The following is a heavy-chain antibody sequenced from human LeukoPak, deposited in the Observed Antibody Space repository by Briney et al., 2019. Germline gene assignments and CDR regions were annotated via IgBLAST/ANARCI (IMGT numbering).Heavy chain of an antibody. CDR2: IKQDGSEK. J-gene: IGHJ5*02. V-gene: IGHV3-7*01. Sequence: GGSLRLSCAASGFTFSSYWMSWVRQAPGKGLEWVANIKQDGSEKYYVDSVKGRFTISRDNAKNAVYLQMNSLRAEDTAVYHCITAGASGTYGRFDPWGQGTLVTVSS. CDR1: GFTFSSYW. D-gene: IGHD3-10*01. CDR3: ITAGASGTYGRFDP.